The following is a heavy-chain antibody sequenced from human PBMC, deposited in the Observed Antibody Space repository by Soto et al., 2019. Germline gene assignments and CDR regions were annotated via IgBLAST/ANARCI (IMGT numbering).Heavy chain of an antibody. Sequence: QVQLVQSGAEVKKPGSSVKVSCKASGGTFSSYTISWVRQAPGQGLEWMGRIIPILGIANYAQKFQGRVTMTADKATSTAYMELSSLRSEDTAVYYCARERSSVVVPAAIHSFDYWCEGTLVTVSS. CDR2: IIPILGIA. CDR1: GGTFSSYT. V-gene: IGHV1-69*08. D-gene: IGHD2-2*01. J-gene: IGHJ4*02. CDR3: ARERSSVVVPAAIHSFDY.